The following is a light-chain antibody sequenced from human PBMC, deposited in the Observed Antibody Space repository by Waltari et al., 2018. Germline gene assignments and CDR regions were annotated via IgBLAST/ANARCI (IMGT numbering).Light chain of an antibody. Sequence: DIQLTQSPSFLSASVGDRVTITCRISHVNSNYIDWYQQKPGKAPKLLIHAASTLESGVPSRFSGSGSGTEFSLTISSLQPEDFATYHCQQLQSYPLTFGGGTKVEIK. V-gene: IGKV1-9*01. CDR3: QQLQSYPLT. CDR1: HVNSNY. J-gene: IGKJ4*01. CDR2: AAS.